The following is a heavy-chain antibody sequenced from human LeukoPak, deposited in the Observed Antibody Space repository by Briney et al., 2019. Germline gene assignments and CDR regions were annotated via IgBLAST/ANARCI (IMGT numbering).Heavy chain of an antibody. CDR3: ARSIPLTSIAAHGFDY. V-gene: IGHV3-13*01. D-gene: IGHD6-6*01. CDR1: GFTFSSYD. CDR2: IGTAGDT. Sequence: GGSLRLSCAAAGFTFSSYDMHWVRQATGKGLEWVSAIGTAGDTYYPGSVKGRFTISRENARNSLYLQMNSLRAGDTAVYYCARSIPLTSIAAHGFDYWGQGTLVTVSS. J-gene: IGHJ4*02.